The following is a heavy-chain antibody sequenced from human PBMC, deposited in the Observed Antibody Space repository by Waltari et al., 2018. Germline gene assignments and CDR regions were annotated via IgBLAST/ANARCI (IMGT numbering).Heavy chain of an antibody. V-gene: IGHV4-34*01. J-gene: IGHJ5*02. CDR1: GGSFSGYY. D-gene: IGHD3-3*01. CDR2: INHSGST. CDR3: ARGSRESVFGVVTRFDP. Sequence: QVQLQQWGAGLLKPSETLSLTCAVYGGSFSGYYWSWIRQPPGKGLEWIGEINHSGSTNCNPSLKSRVTISVDTSKNQFSLKLSSVTAADTAVYYCARGSRESVFGVVTRFDPWGQGTLVTVSS.